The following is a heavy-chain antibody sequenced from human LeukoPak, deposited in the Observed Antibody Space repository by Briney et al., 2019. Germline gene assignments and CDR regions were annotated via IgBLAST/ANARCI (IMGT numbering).Heavy chain of an antibody. V-gene: IGHV3-30*18. Sequence: GRSLRLSCAASGFTFSIYGMHWVRQAPGKGREWVAVISYDGSNKYYADSVKGRFTISRDNSKNTLYLQMNSLRAEDTAVYYCAKVPQGNWNSSYWGQGTLVTVSS. D-gene: IGHD1-1*01. J-gene: IGHJ4*02. CDR1: GFTFSIYG. CDR2: ISYDGSNK. CDR3: AKVPQGNWNSSY.